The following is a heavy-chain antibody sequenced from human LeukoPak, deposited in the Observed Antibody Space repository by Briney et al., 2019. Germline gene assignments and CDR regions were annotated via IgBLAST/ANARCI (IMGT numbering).Heavy chain of an antibody. CDR1: GFTVSGNY. D-gene: IGHD3-10*01. CDR2: IHRGGNT. V-gene: IGHV3-66*01. Sequence: GSLRLSCAASGFTVSGNYMSWVRQAPGKGLEWLSVIHRGGNTYSADSVKGRFTISRDSSKNTVFLQMDSLRAEDTAVYYCARDPGYGLGVDYGDYWGQGTLVTVSS. J-gene: IGHJ4*02. CDR3: ARDPGYGLGVDYGDY.